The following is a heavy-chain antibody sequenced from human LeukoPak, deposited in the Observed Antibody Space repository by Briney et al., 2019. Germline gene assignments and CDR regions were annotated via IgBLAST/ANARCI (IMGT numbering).Heavy chain of an antibody. CDR2: IRSKAYGGTT. CDR1: GFTLGDYA. J-gene: IGHJ4*02. Sequence: GRSLRLSCTASGFTLGDYAMTWVRQAPGKGLEWVGFIRSKAYGGTTEYAASVEGRFTISRDDSKSIVYLQMNSPKTEDTAVYYCSRDSSWSFDYWGQGTLVTVSS. CDR3: SRDSSWSFDY. D-gene: IGHD6-13*01. V-gene: IGHV3-49*04.